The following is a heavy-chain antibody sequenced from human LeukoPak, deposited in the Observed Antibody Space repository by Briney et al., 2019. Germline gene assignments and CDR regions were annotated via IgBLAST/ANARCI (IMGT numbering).Heavy chain of an antibody. J-gene: IGHJ3*02. V-gene: IGHV1-8*01. D-gene: IGHD6-6*01. CDR2: MYPNDGQT. CDR3: ARRLADSSSGAFDI. CDR1: GYSFTDNE. Sequence: GASVKVSCKTSGYSFTDNEVNWLRQATGQRLEWMGWMYPNDGQTGHAQKFQGRLTITRNTSTSTAYMELSSLRFEDAAVYYCARRLADSSSGAFDIWGQGTMVTVSS.